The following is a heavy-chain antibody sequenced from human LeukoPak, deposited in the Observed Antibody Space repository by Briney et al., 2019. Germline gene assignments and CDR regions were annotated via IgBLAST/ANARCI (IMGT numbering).Heavy chain of an antibody. Sequence: PGGSLRLSCAASGFTFSSYWMSWVRQAPGKGLEWVANIKQDGSEKYYVDSVKGRFTISRDNAKSSLYLQMNSLRAEDTAVYYCAKEYYDFWSGYPHDYWGQGTLVTVSS. D-gene: IGHD3-3*01. CDR2: IKQDGSEK. V-gene: IGHV3-7*03. CDR1: GFTFSSYW. J-gene: IGHJ4*02. CDR3: AKEYYDFWSGYPHDY.